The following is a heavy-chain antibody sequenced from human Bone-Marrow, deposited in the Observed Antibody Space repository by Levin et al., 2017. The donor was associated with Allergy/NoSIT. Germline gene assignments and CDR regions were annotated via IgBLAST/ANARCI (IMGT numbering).Heavy chain of an antibody. J-gene: IGHJ4*02. CDR2: IRSKAYGGTT. CDR3: TPYYYDSSGYYLFDY. V-gene: IGHV3-49*03. D-gene: IGHD3-22*01. CDR1: GFTFGDYA. Sequence: GESLKISCTASGFTFGDYAMSWFRQAPGKGLEWVGFIRSKAYGGTTEYAASVKGRFTISRDDSKSIAYLQMNSLKTEDTAVYYCTPYYYDSSGYYLFDYWGQGTLVTVSS.